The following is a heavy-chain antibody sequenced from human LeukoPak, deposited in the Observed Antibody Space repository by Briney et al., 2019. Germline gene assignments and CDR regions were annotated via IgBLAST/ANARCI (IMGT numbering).Heavy chain of an antibody. V-gene: IGHV1-2*02. CDR2: INPNSGGT. CDR1: GYTFTGYY. Sequence: ASVKVSCKASGYTFTGYYIHWVRQAPGQGLEWMGWINPNSGGTNYAQKFQGRVTMTRDTSISTAHMELSRLRSDDTAVYYCARDLAAAGKDFDYWGQGTLVTVSS. CDR3: ARDLAAAGKDFDY. J-gene: IGHJ4*02. D-gene: IGHD6-13*01.